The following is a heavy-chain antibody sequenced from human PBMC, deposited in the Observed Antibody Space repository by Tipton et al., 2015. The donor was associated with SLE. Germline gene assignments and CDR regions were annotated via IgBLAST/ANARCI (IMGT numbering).Heavy chain of an antibody. D-gene: IGHD1-7*01. Sequence: TLSLTCTVSGGSISSSFWTWIRQPPGKGLEWIGYVYYSGSTYYNPSLKSRVTISVDTSKNQFSLKLSSVTAADTAVYYCARGSSWGLELDYWGQGTLVTVSS. CDR2: VYYSGST. CDR3: ARGSSWGLELDY. CDR1: GGSISSSF. J-gene: IGHJ4*02. V-gene: IGHV4-59*12.